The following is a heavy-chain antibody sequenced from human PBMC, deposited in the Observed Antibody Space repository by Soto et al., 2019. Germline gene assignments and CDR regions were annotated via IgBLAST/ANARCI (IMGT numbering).Heavy chain of an antibody. CDR3: AGGGFWFDY. J-gene: IGHJ4*02. Sequence: EVRLVESGGGLVQPGGSLRLSCVASEFTFSTYEMNWVRQAPGKGLEWLPNIRRSGSSVYYADSVKGRFTVSRDNAKNSLYLQMNSLRAEDTAVYYCAGGGFWFDYWGQGTLVTVSS. V-gene: IGHV3-48*03. D-gene: IGHD3-10*01. CDR1: EFTFSTYE. CDR2: IRRSGSSV.